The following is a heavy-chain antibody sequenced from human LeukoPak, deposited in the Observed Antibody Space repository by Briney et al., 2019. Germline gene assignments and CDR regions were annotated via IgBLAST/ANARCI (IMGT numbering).Heavy chain of an antibody. V-gene: IGHV3-21*01. Sequence: PGGSLRLSCAASGFTFSSYSMNWVRQAPGKGLEWVSSISSSSSYIYYADSVKGRFTISRDNAKSSLYLQMNSLRAEDTAVYYCVRDGEPETGFDYWGQGTLVTVSS. CDR2: ISSSSSYI. CDR1: GFTFSSYS. D-gene: IGHD1-14*01. J-gene: IGHJ4*02. CDR3: VRDGEPETGFDY.